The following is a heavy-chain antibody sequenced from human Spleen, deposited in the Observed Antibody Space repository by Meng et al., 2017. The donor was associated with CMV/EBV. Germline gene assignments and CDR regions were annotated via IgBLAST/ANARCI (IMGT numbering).Heavy chain of an antibody. CDR1: GFTFSSYW. J-gene: IGHJ5*02. Sequence: GESLKISCAASGFTFSSYWMSWVRQAPGKGLEWVANIKQDGSEKYYVDSVKGRFTISRDNAKNSLNLQMDSLRAEDTAMYYCATEVSMIVVAWGQGTLVTVSS. CDR2: IKQDGSEK. CDR3: ATEVSMIVVA. V-gene: IGHV3-7*01. D-gene: IGHD3-22*01.